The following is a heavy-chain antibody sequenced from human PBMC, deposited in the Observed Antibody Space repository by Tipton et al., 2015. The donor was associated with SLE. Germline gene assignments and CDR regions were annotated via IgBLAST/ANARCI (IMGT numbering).Heavy chain of an antibody. Sequence: QLVQSGAEVKKPGASVKVSCKASGYTFTGYYMHWIRQPPGKGLEWIGYIYYSGSTNYNPSLKSRVTISVDTSKNQFSLKLSSVTAADTAVYYCARGFGRGDAFDIWGQGTMVTVSS. CDR2: IYYSGST. CDR3: ARGFGRGDAFDI. D-gene: IGHD3-10*01. CDR1: GYTFTGYY. V-gene: IGHV4-59*07. J-gene: IGHJ3*02.